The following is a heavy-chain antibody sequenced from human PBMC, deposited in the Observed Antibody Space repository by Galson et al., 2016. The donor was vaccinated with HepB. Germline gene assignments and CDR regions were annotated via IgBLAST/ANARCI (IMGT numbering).Heavy chain of an antibody. CDR1: GGSLSTRNW. D-gene: IGHD2-15*01. J-gene: IGHJ4*02. CDR2: IYHTGTT. CDR3: ASLVYCSGGDCYSVD. V-gene: IGHV4-4*02. Sequence: TLSLTCAVSGGSLSTRNWWSWIRQTPGKGLEWIGEIYHTGTTNYNPSLKSRITMSLDKSKNQFSLKLNSVTAADTAVYYCASLVYCSGGDCYSVDWGQGTMVTVSS.